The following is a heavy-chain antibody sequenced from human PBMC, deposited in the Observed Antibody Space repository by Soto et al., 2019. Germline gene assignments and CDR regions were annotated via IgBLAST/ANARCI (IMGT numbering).Heavy chain of an antibody. J-gene: IGHJ4*02. CDR3: ARDTSSWFFDS. CDR2: TYYRSKWYN. CDR1: GDSVSSNSAG. D-gene: IGHD6-13*01. V-gene: IGHV6-1*01. Sequence: SQTLSLTCAISGDSVSSNSAGWNWIRQSPSRGLEWLGRTYYRSKWYNDYGISVKSRITINADTSKNQFSLQVNSVTPEDTAVYFCARDTSSWFFDSWGQGTLVTVSS.